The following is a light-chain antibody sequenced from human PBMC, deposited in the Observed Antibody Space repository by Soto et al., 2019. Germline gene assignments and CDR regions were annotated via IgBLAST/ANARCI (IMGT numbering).Light chain of an antibody. J-gene: IGKJ4*01. Sequence: EIVMTQSPATLSVSPGERATLSCRASQSVSNNFLVWYQQKFGQPPRLLIYDASTRATGIPARFSGSQSGTEFTLTISSLLSEDFAVYSCQQYNNWPLTFGGGTKVDIK. CDR1: QSVSNN. V-gene: IGKV3D-15*01. CDR3: QQYNNWPLT. CDR2: DAS.